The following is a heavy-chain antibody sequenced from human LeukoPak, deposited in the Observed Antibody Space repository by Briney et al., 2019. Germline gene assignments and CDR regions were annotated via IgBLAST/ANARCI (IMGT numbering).Heavy chain of an antibody. CDR2: IKPKTDGGTT. V-gene: IGHV3-15*01. D-gene: IGHD6-19*01. J-gene: IGHJ4*02. CDR1: GFTVSNAW. Sequence: GGSLRLSCAASGFTVSNAWMSWVRQALGKGLEWVGRIKPKTDGGTTDYAAPVKGRFTISRDDSENTLYLQMNSLRTEDTAVYYCAKEVGESSGWFFDYWGQGTLVTVSS. CDR3: AKEVGESSGWFFDY.